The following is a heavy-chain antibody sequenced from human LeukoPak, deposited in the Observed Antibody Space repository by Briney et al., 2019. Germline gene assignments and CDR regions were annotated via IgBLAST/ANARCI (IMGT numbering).Heavy chain of an antibody. D-gene: IGHD6-13*01. CDR2: INHSGST. CDR1: GGSFSGYY. CDR3: ARGISNSWSPTRYYYGMDV. Sequence: PSETLSLTCAVYGGSFSGYYWSWIRQLPGKGLEWIGEINHSGSTNYNPSLKSRVTISVDTSKNQFSLKLSSVTAADTAVYYCARGISNSWSPTRYYYGMDVWGQGTTVTVSS. V-gene: IGHV4-34*01. J-gene: IGHJ6*02.